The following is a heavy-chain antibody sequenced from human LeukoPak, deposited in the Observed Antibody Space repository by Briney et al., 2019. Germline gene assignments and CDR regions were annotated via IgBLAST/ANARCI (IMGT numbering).Heavy chain of an antibody. J-gene: IGHJ4*02. D-gene: IGHD3-22*01. CDR2: INHSGST. Sequence: SETLSLTCAVYGGSFSGYYWSWIRQPPGKGLEWIGEINHSGSTNYNPSLKSRVTISVDTSKNQFSLKLSSVTAADTAVYYCASFYYDSSGEYYFDYRGQGTLVTVSS. V-gene: IGHV4-34*01. CDR1: GGSFSGYY. CDR3: ASFYYDSSGEYYFDY.